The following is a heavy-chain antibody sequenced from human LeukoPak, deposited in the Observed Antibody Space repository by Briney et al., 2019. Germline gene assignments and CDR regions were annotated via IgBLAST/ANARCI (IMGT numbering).Heavy chain of an antibody. V-gene: IGHV1-18*01. CDR3: AKDRVGAPPGDWEYLGASNCFDI. J-gene: IGHJ3*02. D-gene: IGHD3-16*01. CDR2: IGTYNGNT. Sequence: GASVKVSCKASGYTFNRYGVIWVRQAPGQGLEWMGWIGTYNGNTNLAQKFKGRVTMTTDTATSTAYMELKSLRLDDTAVYYCAKDRVGAPPGDWEYLGASNCFDIWGQGTVVSVSS. CDR1: GYTFNRYG.